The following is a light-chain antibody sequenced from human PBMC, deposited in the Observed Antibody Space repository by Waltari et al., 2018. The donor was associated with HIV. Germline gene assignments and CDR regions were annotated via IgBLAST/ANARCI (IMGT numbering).Light chain of an antibody. CDR3: YSAADNNLGV. V-gene: IGLV3-27*01. Sequence: SSQLTPPPSASVSPGQTARITCSGVVLAQPSARWIQQKPGQAPVLVIYKGRERPSGIPERFAGSSLGTTVTLTISGAQVEDEADYYCYSAADNNLGVFGGGTKLTVL. J-gene: IGLJ3*02. CDR1: VLAQPS. CDR2: KGR.